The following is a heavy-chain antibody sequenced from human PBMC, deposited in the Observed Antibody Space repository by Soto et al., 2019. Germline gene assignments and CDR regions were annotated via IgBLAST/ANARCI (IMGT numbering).Heavy chain of an antibody. CDR3: ARTHWEAGTDFDY. J-gene: IGHJ4*02. Sequence: GGSLRLSCAASGFTFSSFAMHWVRQAPGKGLEWVAVISYDGSIKYHADSVKGRFTISRDNSKNTLYLQMNSLRDEDTAVYFCARTHWEAGTDFDYWGQGTLVTVSS. CDR1: GFTFSSFA. D-gene: IGHD7-27*01. V-gene: IGHV3-30*04. CDR2: ISYDGSIK.